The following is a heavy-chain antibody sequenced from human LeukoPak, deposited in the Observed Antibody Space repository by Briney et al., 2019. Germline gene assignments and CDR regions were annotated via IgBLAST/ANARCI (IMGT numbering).Heavy chain of an antibody. CDR1: GFTFSSYG. V-gene: IGHV3-30*02. D-gene: IGHD3-10*01. CDR3: AKEIYYYGSGSSDY. CDR2: IRYDGSNK. Sequence: PGGSLRLSCAASGFTFSSYGMHWVRQAPGKGLEWVAFIRYDGSNKYYADSVKGRFTIPRDNSKNTLYLQMNSLRAEDTAVYYCAKEIYYYGSGSSDYWGQGTLVTVSS. J-gene: IGHJ4*02.